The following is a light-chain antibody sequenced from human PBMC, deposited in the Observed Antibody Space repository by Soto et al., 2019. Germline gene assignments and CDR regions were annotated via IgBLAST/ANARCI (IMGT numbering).Light chain of an antibody. CDR3: QKYKSAPRT. CDR1: LPISNY. J-gene: IGKJ4*01. V-gene: IGKV1-27*01. CDR2: PAS. Sequence: DIQMTQSPSSLSSSVGDRVTITCRASLPISNYLAWYQQKPGKMPTLLIYPASTLHAGVPSRFSGSGSGTDFTLNISSMQPEDVADYYCQKYKSAPRTFGEGTKVEIK.